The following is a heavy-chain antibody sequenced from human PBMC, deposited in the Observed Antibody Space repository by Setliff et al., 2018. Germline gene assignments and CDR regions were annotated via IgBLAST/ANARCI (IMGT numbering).Heavy chain of an antibody. Sequence: SETLSLTCSVSGGSISPYYWIWIRQSPGKGLEWIGYIFYSGSARYNPSLKSRVTISVDTSKNQFSVKLSSVTAADTAVYYCARHKSNGSGSYPSLYMDVWGKGIMVTVSS. CDR3: ARHKSNGSGSYPSLYMDV. CDR1: GGSISPYY. CDR2: IFYSGSA. D-gene: IGHD3-10*01. J-gene: IGHJ6*03. V-gene: IGHV4-59*08.